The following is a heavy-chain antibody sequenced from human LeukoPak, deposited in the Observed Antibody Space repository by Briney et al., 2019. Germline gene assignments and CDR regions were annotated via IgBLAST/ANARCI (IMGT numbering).Heavy chain of an antibody. D-gene: IGHD3-22*01. V-gene: IGHV3-23*01. Sequence: GGSLRLSCAASGFTFSSYAMSWVRQAPGKGLEWVSAISGSGGSTYYADSVKGRFTISRDNSKNTLYLQMNSLRAEDTAVYYCAKDWYYYDSSGYSPFDYWGQGTLVTVSS. CDR3: AKDWYYYDSSGYSPFDY. CDR1: GFTFSSYA. CDR2: ISGSGGST. J-gene: IGHJ4*02.